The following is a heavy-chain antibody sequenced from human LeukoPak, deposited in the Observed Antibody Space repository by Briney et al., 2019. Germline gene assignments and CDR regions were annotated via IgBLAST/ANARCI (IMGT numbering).Heavy chain of an antibody. CDR1: GFTFSSYS. CDR2: ISSSSSYI. D-gene: IGHD2-15*01. V-gene: IGHV3-21*01. J-gene: IGHJ3*01. CDR3: ARGGSFDEDNDAFDV. Sequence: GGSLRLSCAASGFTFSSYSMNWVRQAPGKGLEWVSSISSSSSYIYYADSVKGRFTISRDNSKNTLYLQMNSLRAEDTAVYYCARGGSFDEDNDAFDVWGQGTMVTVSS.